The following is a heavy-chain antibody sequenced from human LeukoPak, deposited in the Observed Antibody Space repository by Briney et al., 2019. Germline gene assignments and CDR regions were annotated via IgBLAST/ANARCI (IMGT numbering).Heavy chain of an antibody. J-gene: IGHJ4*02. CDR3: ASADSSGYFYVAY. CDR1: GYSISSGYY. Sequence: SETLSLTCAVPGYSISSGYYWGWIRQPPGKGLEWIGTIYHSGSTYYNPSLKSRVTISVDTSKNQFSLKLSSVTAADTAVYYCASADSSGYFYVAYWGQGTLVTVSS. CDR2: IYHSGST. D-gene: IGHD3-22*01. V-gene: IGHV4-38-2*01.